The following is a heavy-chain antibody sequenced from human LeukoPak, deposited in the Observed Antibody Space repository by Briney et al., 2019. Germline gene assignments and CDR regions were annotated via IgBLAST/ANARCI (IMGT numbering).Heavy chain of an antibody. Sequence: APVKVSCKASGYTFTSYGISWVRQAPGQGLEWMGWISAYNGNTNYAQKLQGRVTMTTDTSTSTAHMELRSLRSDDTAVYYCARQGYSGHSQGAADYWGQGTLVTVSS. CDR1: GYTFTSYG. CDR2: ISAYNGNT. V-gene: IGHV1-18*01. CDR3: ARQGYSGHSQGAADY. J-gene: IGHJ4*02. D-gene: IGHD4-23*01.